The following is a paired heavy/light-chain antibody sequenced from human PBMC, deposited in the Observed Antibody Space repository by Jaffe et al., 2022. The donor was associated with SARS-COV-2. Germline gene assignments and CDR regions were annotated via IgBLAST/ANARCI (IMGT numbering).Light chain of an antibody. Sequence: QSALTQPPSASGSPGHSVTISCTGTSSDVGVTNYVSWYQHYPGKAPKLMIYEVSKRPSGVPDRFSGSKSANTASLTVSGLQAEDEADYYCSSYAGSYTWVFGGGTKLTVL. CDR2: EVS. V-gene: IGLV2-8*01. J-gene: IGLJ3*02. CDR1: SSDVGVTNY. CDR3: SSYAGSYTWV.
Heavy chain of an antibody. D-gene: IGHD3-22*01. J-gene: IGHJ4*02. V-gene: IGHV1-3*01. Sequence: QVQLVQSGAEVTKPGASVKVSCKASGYTFSHFGMHWVRQAPGQSLEWMGWINAVSGDKGYSQRFQGRVTITIDTSASTAYMELSSLRSEDTAVYYCAKGLPRSYDSTGYYHFDYWGQGTLVTVSS. CDR2: INAVSGDK. CDR1: GYTFSHFG. CDR3: AKGLPRSYDSTGYYHFDY.